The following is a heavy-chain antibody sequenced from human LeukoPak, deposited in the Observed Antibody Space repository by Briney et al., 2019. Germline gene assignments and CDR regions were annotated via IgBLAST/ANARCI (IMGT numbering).Heavy chain of an antibody. CDR3: AKAQYYYGSSHFDY. CDR1: GFTFSDHY. CDR2: SRNKANSYTT. J-gene: IGHJ4*02. D-gene: IGHD3-22*01. V-gene: IGHV3-72*01. Sequence: GGSLRLSCAASGFTFSDHYMDWVRQAPGKGLEWVGRSRNKANSYTTEYAASVKGRFTISRDDSQNSLYLQMNSLRAEDTAVYYCAKAQYYYGSSHFDYWGQGTLVTVSS.